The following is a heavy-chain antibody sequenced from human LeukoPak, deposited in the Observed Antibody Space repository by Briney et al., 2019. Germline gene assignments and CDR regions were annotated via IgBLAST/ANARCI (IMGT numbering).Heavy chain of an antibody. V-gene: IGHV3-21*01. D-gene: IGHD3-22*01. Sequence: GGSLRFSCAASGFTFSSYSMNWVRQAPGKGLEWVSSISSSSSYIYYADSVKGRFTISRDNSKNTLYLQMNSLRAEDTAVYYCARDFTPNYYDSSGYLDYWGQGTLVTVSS. CDR2: ISSSSSYI. CDR1: GFTFSSYS. J-gene: IGHJ4*02. CDR3: ARDFTPNYYDSSGYLDY.